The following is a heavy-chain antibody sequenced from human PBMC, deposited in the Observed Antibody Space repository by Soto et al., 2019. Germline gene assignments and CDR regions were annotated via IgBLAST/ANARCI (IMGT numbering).Heavy chain of an antibody. D-gene: IGHD2-8*02. CDR3: ARDKTPRWRMGYYYYMDV. J-gene: IGHJ6*03. Sequence: ASVKVSCKASGYTFTGYYMHWVRQAPGQGLEWMGGINPNSGGTNYAQKFQGWVTMTRDTSISTAYMELSRLRSDDTAVYYCARDKTPRWRMGYYYYMDVWGKGTTVTVSS. CDR2: INPNSGGT. V-gene: IGHV1-2*04. CDR1: GYTFTGYY.